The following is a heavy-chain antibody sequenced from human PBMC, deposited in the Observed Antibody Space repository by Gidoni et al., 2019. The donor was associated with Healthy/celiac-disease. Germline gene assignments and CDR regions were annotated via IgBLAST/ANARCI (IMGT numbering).Heavy chain of an antibody. J-gene: IGHJ4*02. CDR2: ISYDGSNK. CDR1: GFTFSSYG. CDR3: AKDPSIAAAGTGDY. V-gene: IGHV3-30*18. D-gene: IGHD6-13*01. Sequence: QVQLVESGGGGVQPGGSRRLSCAACGFTFSSYGMHWVRQAPGKGLEWVAVISYDGSNKYYADSVKGRFTISRDNSKNTLYLQMNSLRAEDTAVYYCAKDPSIAAAGTGDYWGQGTLVTVSS.